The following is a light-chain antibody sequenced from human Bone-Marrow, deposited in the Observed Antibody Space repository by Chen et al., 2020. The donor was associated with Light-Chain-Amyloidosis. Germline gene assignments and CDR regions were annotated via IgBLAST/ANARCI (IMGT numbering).Light chain of an antibody. CDR2: GKN. J-gene: IGLJ1*01. CDR3: NSRDSSGNPYV. V-gene: IGLV3-19*01. CDR1: SLRSYY. Sequence: SSELTQDPAVSVALGQTVRSTCQADSLRSYYASWYQQKPGQTPVLVIYGKNNRPSGIQDRFSGSSSGNTACLTIPGVQAEDEADYYCNSRDSSGNPYVFGTGTKVTVL.